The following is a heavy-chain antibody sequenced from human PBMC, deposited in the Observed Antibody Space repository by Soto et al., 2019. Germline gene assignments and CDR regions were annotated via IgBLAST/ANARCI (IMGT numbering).Heavy chain of an antibody. CDR2: ISSSSSYI. V-gene: IGHV3-21*01. CDR3: AREPPTEFPPSRTDY. D-gene: IGHD3-10*01. J-gene: IGHJ4*02. Sequence: GGSLRLSCAASGFTFSSYSMNWVRQAPGKGLEWVSSISSSSSYIYYADSVKGRFTISRDNAKNSLYLQMNSLRAEDTAVYYCAREPPTEFPPSRTDYWGQGTLVTVSS. CDR1: GFTFSSYS.